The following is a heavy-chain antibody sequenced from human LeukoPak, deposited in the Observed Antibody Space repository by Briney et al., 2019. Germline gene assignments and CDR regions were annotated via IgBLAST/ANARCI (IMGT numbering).Heavy chain of an antibody. V-gene: IGHV3-30*14. CDR1: GFTFSDSA. D-gene: IGHD1-26*01. CDR2: ISYDGSNK. CDR3: ASSLKWELLPLDC. J-gene: IGHJ4*02. Sequence: GGSLRLSCAASGFTFSDSAIAWVRQSPGKGLECLAFISYDGSNKYFADSVKGRFTISRDNSKNTLYLQMNSLRAEDTAVYYCASSLKWELLPLDCWGQGTLVTVSS.